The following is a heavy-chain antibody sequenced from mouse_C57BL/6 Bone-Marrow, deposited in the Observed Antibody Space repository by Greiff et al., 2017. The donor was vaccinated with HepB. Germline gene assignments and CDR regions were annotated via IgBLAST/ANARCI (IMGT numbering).Heavy chain of an antibody. V-gene: IGHV1-15*01. CDR1: GYTFTDYE. D-gene: IGHD1-1*01. CDR2: IDPETGGT. J-gene: IGHJ2*01. CDR3: TGREAYYSGSSPYYFDY. Sequence: QVQLKQSGAELVRPGASVTLSCKASGYTFTDYEMHWVKQTPVHGLEWIGAIDPETGGTAYNQKFKGKAILTADKSSSTAYMERRSLTSEDSAVYYCTGREAYYSGSSPYYFDYWGQGTTLTVSS.